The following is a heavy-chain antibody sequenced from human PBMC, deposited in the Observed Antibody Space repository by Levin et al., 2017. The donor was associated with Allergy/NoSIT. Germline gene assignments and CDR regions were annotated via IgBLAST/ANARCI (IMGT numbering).Heavy chain of an antibody. CDR2: ISAYNGNT. CDR3: ARVDTAMEDAFDI. J-gene: IGHJ3*02. Sequence: ASVKVSCEASGYTFTSYGISWLRQAPGQGLEWLGWISAYNGNTNYAQKLQDRVTMTTDASTTTASMELRTLTSDDTAMYYCARVDTAMEDAFDIWGQGTMVTVSS. CDR1: GYTFTSYG. D-gene: IGHD5-18*01. V-gene: IGHV1-18*01.